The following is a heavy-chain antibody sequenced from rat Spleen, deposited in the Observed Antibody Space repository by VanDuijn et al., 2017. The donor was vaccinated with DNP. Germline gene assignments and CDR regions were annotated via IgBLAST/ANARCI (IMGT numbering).Heavy chain of an antibody. CDR3: AKGGDYGGFDY. V-gene: IGHV5-25*01. Sequence: EVRLVESGGGLVQPGRSLKLSCAASGFTFSDYYMAWVRQAPTTGLEWVASINTNGGSPYYRDSLKGRFTISRDNAKNTVYLQMNSLRSEDSATYYCAKGGDYGGFDYWGQGVMVTVSS. D-gene: IGHD1-11*01. CDR1: GFTFSDYY. J-gene: IGHJ2*01. CDR2: INTNGGSP.